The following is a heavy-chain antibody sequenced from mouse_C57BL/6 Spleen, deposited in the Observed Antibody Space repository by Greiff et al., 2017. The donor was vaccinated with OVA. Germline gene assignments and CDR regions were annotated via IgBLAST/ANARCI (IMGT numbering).Heavy chain of an antibody. J-gene: IGHJ2*01. D-gene: IGHD2-3*01. Sequence: VQLKESGPGLAKPSQTLSLTCSVTGYSITSYYWNWIRKFPGNKLEYMGYISYSGSTYYNPSLKSRISITRDTSKNQYYLQLNSVTTEDTATYYCARSLYDTFDDWGQGTTLTVSS. CDR1: GYSITSYY. CDR3: ARSLYDTFDD. CDR2: ISYSGST. V-gene: IGHV3-8*01.